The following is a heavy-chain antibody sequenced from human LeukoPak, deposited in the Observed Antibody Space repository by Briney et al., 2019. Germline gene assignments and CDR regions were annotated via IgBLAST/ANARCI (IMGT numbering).Heavy chain of an antibody. D-gene: IGHD2-15*01. J-gene: IGHJ4*02. Sequence: GGSLRLSCAASGFTFSSLAMTWVRQAPGKGLEWVSGISDGGGDTSYADSVKGRFTISRDNSQSTLYLQMNSLRAEDTAIYYCAKDRVCSGGSCYFDYWGQGTLVTVSS. CDR2: ISDGGGDT. CDR3: AKDRVCSGGSCYFDY. V-gene: IGHV3-23*01. CDR1: GFTFSSLA.